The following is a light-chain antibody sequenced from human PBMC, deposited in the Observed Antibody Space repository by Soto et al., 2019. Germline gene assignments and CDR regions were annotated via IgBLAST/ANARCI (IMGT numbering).Light chain of an antibody. Sequence: DIELTQSPSSRSASVADRVTITCRASQTVSIYLNWYQQKPGKAPKLLIYDASNLETGVPSRFSGSGSGTDFTFTISSLQPEDIATYYCQQYDNLPLTFGGGTKVDIK. CDR1: QTVSIY. J-gene: IGKJ4*01. CDR3: QQYDNLPLT. CDR2: DAS. V-gene: IGKV1-33*01.